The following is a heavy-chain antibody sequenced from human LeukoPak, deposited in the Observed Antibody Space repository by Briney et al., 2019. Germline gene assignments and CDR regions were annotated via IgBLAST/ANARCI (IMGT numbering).Heavy chain of an antibody. CDR2: ISYDGSNK. V-gene: IGHV3-30*18. Sequence: PGGSLRLSCAASGFTFSSYGMHWVRQAPGKGLEWVAVISYDGSNKYYADSVKGRFTISRDNSKNTLYLQMNSLRAEDTAVYYCAKVVVTLYYYYYGMDVWGQGTTVTVSS. D-gene: IGHD3-22*01. J-gene: IGHJ6*02. CDR1: GFTFSSYG. CDR3: AKVVVTLYYYYYGMDV.